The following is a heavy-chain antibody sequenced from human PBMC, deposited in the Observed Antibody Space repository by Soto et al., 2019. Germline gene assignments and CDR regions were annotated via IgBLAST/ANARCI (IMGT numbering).Heavy chain of an antibody. V-gene: IGHV4-31*03. J-gene: IGHJ6*02. CDR1: GGSISRSGYY. D-gene: IGHD1-1*01. Sequence: QVQLQESGPALVKPSQTLSLTCTVSGGSISRSGYYWSVIRQPPGKGLEWIGYIYYSGSTYYNPSLKGRVTISADASKKQFSLNLRSLTAADTAVYYCARDAPYNKDYAYYGMDVWGQGTTVTVSS. CDR3: ARDAPYNKDYAYYGMDV. CDR2: IYYSGST.